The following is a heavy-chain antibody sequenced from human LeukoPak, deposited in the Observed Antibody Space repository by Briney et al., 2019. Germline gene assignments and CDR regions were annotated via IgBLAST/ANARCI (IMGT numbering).Heavy chain of an antibody. CDR2: IYSGGST. J-gene: IGHJ4*02. D-gene: IGHD3-9*01. Sequence: GGSLRLSCAASGFTVSSNYMSWVRQAPGKGLEWVSVIYSGGSTYYADSVKGRFNISRHNSKNTLYLQMNSLRAEDTAVYYCARGRYDILTGYPHYFDYWGQGTLVTVSS. V-gene: IGHV3-53*04. CDR3: ARGRYDILTGYPHYFDY. CDR1: GFTVSSNY.